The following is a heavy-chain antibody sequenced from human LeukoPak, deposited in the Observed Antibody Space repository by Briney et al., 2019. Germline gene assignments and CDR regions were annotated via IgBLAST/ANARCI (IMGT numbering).Heavy chain of an antibody. D-gene: IGHD1-26*01. J-gene: IGHJ3*02. V-gene: IGHV4-59*01. CDR1: GGSISSDF. Sequence: SETLSLTCTVSGGSISSDFWIWVRQPPGKGLEWIGYIYGSGSTNYNPSLKSRVTISVDTSKNQFSLKLSSVTAADTAVYYCARGDPWLGANAFDIWGQGTMVTVSS. CDR3: ARGDPWLGANAFDI. CDR2: IYGSGST.